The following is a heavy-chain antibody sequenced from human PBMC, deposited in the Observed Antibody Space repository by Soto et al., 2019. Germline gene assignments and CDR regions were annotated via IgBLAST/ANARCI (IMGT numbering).Heavy chain of an antibody. CDR1: GGSISSSSYY. J-gene: IGHJ4*02. Sequence: QLQLQESGPGLVKPSETLSLTCTVSGGSISSSSYYWGWIRQPPGKGLEWIGSIYYSGSTYHNPSLKSRVPISVHTSKHQFSLKLSSVTAADTPAYYCARHSDDIDYGGNSEVDGALDYWGQGTLVTVSS. CDR3: ARHSDDIDYGGNSEVDGALDY. V-gene: IGHV4-39*01. D-gene: IGHD4-17*01. CDR2: IYYSGST.